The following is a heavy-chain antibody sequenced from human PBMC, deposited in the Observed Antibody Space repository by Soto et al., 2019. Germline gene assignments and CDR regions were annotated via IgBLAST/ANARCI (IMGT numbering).Heavy chain of an antibody. J-gene: IGHJ6*02. Sequence: LSLTCTVSGGSISSSSYYWGWIRQPPGRGLEWIGSIYYSGSTYYNPSLKSRVTISVDTSKNQFSLKLSSVTAADTAVYYCARGGGSYFYYYYYGMDVWGQGTTVTVSS. CDR1: GGSISSSSYY. D-gene: IGHD1-26*01. V-gene: IGHV4-39*01. CDR3: ARGGGSYFYYYYYGMDV. CDR2: IYYSGST.